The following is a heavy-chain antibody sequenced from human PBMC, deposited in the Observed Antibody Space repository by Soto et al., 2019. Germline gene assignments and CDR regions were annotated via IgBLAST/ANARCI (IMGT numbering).Heavy chain of an antibody. V-gene: IGHV1-18*01. D-gene: IGHD3-22*01. CDR2: ISPYDDST. Sequence: ASVKVSCKASGYTFIRYGITWVRQAPGQGFEWMGWISPYDDSTIYAQKLQGRVTMTADTSTGIVNLTLRSLKSDDTAVYYCAREPGRGSLVRLGTRGRYYYDSSSTWGQGTMVTVSS. J-gene: IGHJ3*01. CDR3: AREPGRGSLVRLGTRGRYYYDSSST. CDR1: GYTFIRYG.